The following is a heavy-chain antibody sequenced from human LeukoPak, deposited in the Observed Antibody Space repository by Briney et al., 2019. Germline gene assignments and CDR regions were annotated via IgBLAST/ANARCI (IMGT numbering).Heavy chain of an antibody. J-gene: IGHJ4*02. CDR3: VKDLPSGGGVDY. CDR1: GFTFSTYA. D-gene: IGHD3-10*01. V-gene: IGHV3-64D*06. Sequence: GGSLRLSCSASGFTFSTYAMHWVRQAPGKWLEYVSAIRRNGGRTYYADSVKGRFTISRDSSKNTLYLQMSSLRAEDTAVYYCVKDLPSGGGVDYWGQGTLVTVSS. CDR2: IRRNGGRT.